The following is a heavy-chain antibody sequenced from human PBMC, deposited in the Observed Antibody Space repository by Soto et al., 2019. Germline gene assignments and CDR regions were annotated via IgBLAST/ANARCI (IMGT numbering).Heavy chain of an antibody. Sequence: GGSLRLSCAASGFTFSSYAMSWVRQAPGKGLEWVSAISGSGGSTYYADSVKGRFTISRDNSKNTLYLQMNSLRAEDTAVYYCAKDRLAPYYYDSSGYYGYWGQGNLVTVSS. V-gene: IGHV3-23*01. CDR3: AKDRLAPYYYDSSGYYGY. J-gene: IGHJ4*02. CDR2: ISGSGGST. D-gene: IGHD3-22*01. CDR1: GFTFSSYA.